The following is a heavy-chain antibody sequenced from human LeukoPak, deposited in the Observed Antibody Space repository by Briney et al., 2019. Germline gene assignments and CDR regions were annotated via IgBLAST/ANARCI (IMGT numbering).Heavy chain of an antibody. V-gene: IGHV3-74*01. CDR3: ASGGNGANFDY. CDR2: ITSDGSST. J-gene: IGHJ4*02. CDR1: GFTFSSYW. Sequence: GGSLRLSCAASGFTFSSYWMHWVRQAPGKGLVWVSRITSDGSSTNYADSVKGRFTIFRDNPKNTLYLQMNSLRAEDTAVYYCASGGNGANFDYWGQGTLVTVSS. D-gene: IGHD2-15*01.